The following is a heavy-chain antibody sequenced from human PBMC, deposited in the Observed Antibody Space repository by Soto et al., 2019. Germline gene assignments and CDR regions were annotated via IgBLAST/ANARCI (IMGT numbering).Heavy chain of an antibody. D-gene: IGHD6-19*01. CDR3: AKDRRFGSGLGKFDY. J-gene: IGHJ4*02. V-gene: IGHV3-23*01. CDR2: ISGSGGNT. CDR1: GFTFSSYA. Sequence: EVQLLESGGGLVQPGGSLRLSCAASGFTFSSYAMSWVRQAPGKGLEWVSAISGSGGNTYYADSVKGRFTISRDNSKNTLYLQMDSLRADDTAVYYCAKDRRFGSGLGKFDYWGQGTLVTVSS.